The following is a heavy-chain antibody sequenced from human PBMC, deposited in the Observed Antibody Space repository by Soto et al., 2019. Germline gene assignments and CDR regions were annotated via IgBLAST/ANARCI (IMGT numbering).Heavy chain of an antibody. CDR2: IYYSGST. CDR1: GGSISSSSYY. Sequence: PSETLSLTCTVSGGSISSSSYYWGWIRQPPGKGLEWIGSIYYSGSTYYNPSLKSRVIISVDTSKNQFSLKLSSVTAADTAVYYCARHDYSNRYYYYYMDVWGKGTTVTVSS. D-gene: IGHD4-4*01. V-gene: IGHV4-39*01. CDR3: ARHDYSNRYYYYYMDV. J-gene: IGHJ6*03.